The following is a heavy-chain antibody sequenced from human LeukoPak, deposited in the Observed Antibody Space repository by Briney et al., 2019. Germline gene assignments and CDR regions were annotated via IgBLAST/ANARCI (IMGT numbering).Heavy chain of an antibody. CDR1: GGSIGSYY. J-gene: IGHJ4*02. Sequence: SETLSLTCTVSGGSIGSYYWSWIRQPPGKGLEWIGYIYYSGSTNYNPSLKSRVTISVDTSKNQFSLKPSSVTAADTAVYYCARDKRPYYYGSGSYYTGVYYFDYWGQGTLVTVSS. CDR3: ARDKRPYYYGSGSYYTGVYYFDY. V-gene: IGHV4-59*01. CDR2: IYYSGST. D-gene: IGHD3-10*01.